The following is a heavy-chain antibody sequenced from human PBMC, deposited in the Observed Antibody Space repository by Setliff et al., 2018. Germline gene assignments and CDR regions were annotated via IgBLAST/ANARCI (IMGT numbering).Heavy chain of an antibody. CDR1: GYTFTSYD. V-gene: IGHV1-69*10. CDR3: ARDSNGDYAD. J-gene: IGHJ4*02. Sequence: GASVKVSCKASGYTFTSYDINWVRQAPGQGLEWMGGIIPILGIANYAQKFQGRVTITADESTSTAYMELSSLRSEDTAVYYCARDSNGDYADWGQGTLVTVSS. D-gene: IGHD4-17*01. CDR2: IIPILGIA.